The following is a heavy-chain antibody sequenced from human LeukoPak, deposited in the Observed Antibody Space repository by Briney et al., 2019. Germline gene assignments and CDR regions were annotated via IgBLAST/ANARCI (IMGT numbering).Heavy chain of an antibody. CDR3: AKPASDDDFDV. V-gene: IGHV3-30-3*01. CDR1: GFTFSSYA. Sequence: GGSLRLSCAASGFTFSSYAMHWVRQAPGRGLEWVAVISYDGSNKYYADSVKGRFTISRDNSKNTLWLQMNSLRAEDTAVYYCAKPASDDDFDVWGQGTMVTVSS. J-gene: IGHJ3*01. CDR2: ISYDGSNK.